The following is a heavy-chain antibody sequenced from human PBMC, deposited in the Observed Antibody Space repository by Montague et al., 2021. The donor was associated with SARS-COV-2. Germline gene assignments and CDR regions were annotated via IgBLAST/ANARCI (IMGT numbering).Heavy chain of an antibody. CDR1: GGSFSTYS. CDR2: IHHGGST. Sequence: SETLSLTCAVHGGSFSTYSWNWIRQPPGKGLEWIGEIHHGGSTNYHPPLKSRVTISADTSKNHFSLKLTSVAAADTAVYYCARLGDGVVPSPILGVGPYYSYYYMDVWGKGTTVTVSS. V-gene: IGHV4-34*01. D-gene: IGHD3-10*01. CDR3: ARLGDGVVPSPILGVGPYYSYYYMDV. J-gene: IGHJ6*03.